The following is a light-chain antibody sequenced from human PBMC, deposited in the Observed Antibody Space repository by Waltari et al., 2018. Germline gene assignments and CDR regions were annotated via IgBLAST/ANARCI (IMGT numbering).Light chain of an antibody. Sequence: EIVLTQSPATLSLFPGERATLSCRASQSISSYLAWYQQKPGQAPRLVIYDPSNRATGIPARFSGSGSETEFTLTISRLEPEDFAFYYCQQRTKWPPHTFGQGSKLEIK. V-gene: IGKV3-11*01. CDR3: QQRTKWPPHT. J-gene: IGKJ2*01. CDR2: DPS. CDR1: QSISSY.